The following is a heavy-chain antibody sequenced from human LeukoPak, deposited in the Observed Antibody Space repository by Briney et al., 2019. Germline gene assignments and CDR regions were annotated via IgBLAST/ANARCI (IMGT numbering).Heavy chain of an antibody. Sequence: GGSLRLSCAVSGFTFSTNHMSWVRQAPGKGLEWVSVIYNDANTYYTDSVKGRFTISRDNSKNTVFLQMNSLRAEDTTVYYCARDREVVTAKAQMDVWGKGTTVTVSS. J-gene: IGHJ6*04. CDR3: ARDREVVTAKAQMDV. D-gene: IGHD2-21*02. V-gene: IGHV3-53*01. CDR1: GFTFSTNH. CDR2: IYNDANT.